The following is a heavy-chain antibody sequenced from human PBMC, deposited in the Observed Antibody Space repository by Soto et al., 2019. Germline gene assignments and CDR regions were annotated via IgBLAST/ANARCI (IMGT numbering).Heavy chain of an antibody. CDR2: ISQTGAT. CDR3: ARAVSPYFGTWFDP. J-gene: IGHJ5*02. D-gene: IGHD3-10*01. V-gene: IGHV4-30-2*01. Sequence: QLQLQESGPGLVKPSETLSLTCAVSGGSITSGNSYSWAWIRQPPGRGLEWIGSISQTGATSYNPSLKRRVSVSLDKSKKQFSLRLSSVTAADMAVYYCARAVSPYFGTWFDPWGQGTLVTVSS. CDR1: GGSITSGNSYS.